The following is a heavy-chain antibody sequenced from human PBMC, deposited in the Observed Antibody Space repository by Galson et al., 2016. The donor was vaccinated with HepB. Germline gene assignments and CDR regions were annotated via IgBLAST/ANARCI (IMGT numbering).Heavy chain of an antibody. J-gene: IGHJ4*02. D-gene: IGHD3-22*01. CDR3: VNIGYYDSSAKYDY. V-gene: IGHV2-5*02. CDR1: GFSLSTSGVG. CDR2: IYWDDDK. Sequence: PALVKPTQTLTLTCTFSGFSLSTSGVGVGWIRQPPGKALEWLAIIYWDDDKRYSPSLSSRLTITKDTSKNHVVLTMTNMDPVDTATYYCVNIGYYDSSAKYDYWGQGTLVTVSS.